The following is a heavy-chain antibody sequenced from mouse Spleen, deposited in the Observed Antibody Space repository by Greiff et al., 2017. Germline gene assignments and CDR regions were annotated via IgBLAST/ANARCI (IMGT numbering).Heavy chain of an antibody. Sequence: EVQLVESGGGLVKLGGSLKLSCAASGFTFSSYAMSWVRQTPEKRLEWVATISSGGGNTYYPDSVKGRFTISRDNAKNTLYLQMSSLKSEDTAMYYCARHGGYYDGFAYWGQGTLVTVSA. CDR1: GFTFSSYA. V-gene: IGHV5-9-3*01. D-gene: IGHD2-3*01. CDR2: ISSGGGNT. CDR3: ARHGGYYDGFAY. J-gene: IGHJ3*01.